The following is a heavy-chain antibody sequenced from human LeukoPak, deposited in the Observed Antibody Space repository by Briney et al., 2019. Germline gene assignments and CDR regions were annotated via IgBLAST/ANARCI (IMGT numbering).Heavy chain of an antibody. CDR3: AAGVTQYYFDY. J-gene: IGHJ4*02. CDR2: IYYSGST. CDR1: GGSISSYY. V-gene: IGHV4-59*01. D-gene: IGHD4-11*01. Sequence: SETLSLTCTVSGGSISSYYWSWIRQPPEKGLEWIGYIYYSGSTNYNPSLKSRVTISVDTSKNQFSLKLSSVTAADTAVYYCAAGVTQYYFDYWGQGTLVTVSS.